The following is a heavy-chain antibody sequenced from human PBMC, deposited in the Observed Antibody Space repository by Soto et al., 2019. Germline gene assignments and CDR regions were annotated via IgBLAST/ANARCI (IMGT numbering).Heavy chain of an antibody. Sequence: ASVKVSCKASGYTFTSYGISWVRQAPGQGLEWMGWISAYNGNTNYAQKLQGRVTMTTDTSTSTAYMELRSLRSDDTAVYYCARGLPYDSSGYYYPNWYFDLWGRGTLVTVSS. J-gene: IGHJ2*01. D-gene: IGHD3-22*01. CDR3: ARGLPYDSSGYYYPNWYFDL. CDR1: GYTFTSYG. V-gene: IGHV1-18*04. CDR2: ISAYNGNT.